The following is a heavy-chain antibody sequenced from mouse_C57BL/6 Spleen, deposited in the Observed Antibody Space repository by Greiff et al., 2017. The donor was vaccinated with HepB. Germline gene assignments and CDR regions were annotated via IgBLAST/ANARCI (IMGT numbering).Heavy chain of an antibody. Sequence: VQLQQPGAELVMPGASVKLSCKASGYTFTSYWMHWVKQRPGQGLEWIGEIDPSDSYTNYNQKFKGKSTWTVDKSSSTAYMQLSSLTSEDSAVYYCARTNSHWYFDVWGTGTTVTVSS. V-gene: IGHV1-69*01. CDR3: ARTNSHWYFDV. D-gene: IGHD4-1*01. CDR2: IDPSDSYT. CDR1: GYTFTSYW. J-gene: IGHJ1*03.